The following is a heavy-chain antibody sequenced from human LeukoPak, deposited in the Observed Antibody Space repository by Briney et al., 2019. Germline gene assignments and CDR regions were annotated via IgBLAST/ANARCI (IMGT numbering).Heavy chain of an antibody. D-gene: IGHD2-15*01. V-gene: IGHV4-39*01. CDR1: GGSISSRSYY. CDR2: IYYSGST. CDR3: ASFYCSGGSCYQYYYYYYMDV. J-gene: IGHJ6*03. Sequence: SETLSLTCTVSGGSISSRSYYWGWLRQPPGKGLEWFGIIYYSGSTYSNPSLRSRVTISVDTSKNLFSLKLSSATAADTAVYYCASFYCSGGSCYQYYYYYYMDVWGKGTTVTISS.